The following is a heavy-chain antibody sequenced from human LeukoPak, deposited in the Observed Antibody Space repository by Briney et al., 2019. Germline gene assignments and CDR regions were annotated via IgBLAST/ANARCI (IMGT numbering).Heavy chain of an antibody. CDR2: INHSGST. V-gene: IGHV4-34*01. J-gene: IGHJ6*02. CDR3: ARGHREVYYYYYGMDV. CDR1: GGSFSGYY. Sequence: SETLSLTCAVYGGSFSGYYWSWIRQPPGKGLEWIGEINHSGSTNYNPSLKSRVTISVDTSKNQFSLKLSSVTAADTAVYYCARGHREVYYYYYGMDVWGQGTTVTVSS.